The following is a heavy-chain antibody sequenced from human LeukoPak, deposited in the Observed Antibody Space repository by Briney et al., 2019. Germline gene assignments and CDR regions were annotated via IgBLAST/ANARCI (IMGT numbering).Heavy chain of an antibody. CDR1: GFTFSSYA. V-gene: IGHV3-30-3*01. Sequence: GRSLRLSCAASGFTFSSYAMHWVRQAPGKGLEWVAVISYDGSNKYYADSVKGRFTISRDSAKNTLFLQMNSLRAEDTAVYYCASRRDGPYSQMTWGQGALVTVSS. CDR2: ISYDGSNK. J-gene: IGHJ4*02. CDR3: ASRRDGPYSQMT. D-gene: IGHD3-16*01.